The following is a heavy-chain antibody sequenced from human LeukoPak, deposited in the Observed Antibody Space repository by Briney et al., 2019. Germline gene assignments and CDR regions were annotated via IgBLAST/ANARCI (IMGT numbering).Heavy chain of an antibody. V-gene: IGHV3-21*01. CDR1: GFTFSSYS. D-gene: IGHD3-10*01. J-gene: IGHJ4*02. CDR2: ISSSSSYI. Sequence: GGSLRLSCAASGFTFSSYSMNWVRQAPGKGLEWVSSISSSSSYIYYADSVKGRFTISRDNAKNSLYLQMNSLRAEDTAVYYCARACGSGSYYNLNDYWGQGTLVTVSS. CDR3: ARACGSGSYYNLNDY.